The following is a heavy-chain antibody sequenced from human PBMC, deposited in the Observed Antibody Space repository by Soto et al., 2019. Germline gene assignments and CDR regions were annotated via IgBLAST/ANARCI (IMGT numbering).Heavy chain of an antibody. CDR1: GFAFSSYA. Sequence: GGSLRLSCSASGFAFSSYAMHWVRQAPGKGLEFVSAISSYGSTTYYADSVKGRFTISRDNSKNTLYLQMSSLRAEDTAVYYCVKDPPTRDSPPWGQGTLVTVSS. CDR2: ISSYGSTT. J-gene: IGHJ5*02. D-gene: IGHD5-12*01. V-gene: IGHV3-64D*06. CDR3: VKDPPTRDSPP.